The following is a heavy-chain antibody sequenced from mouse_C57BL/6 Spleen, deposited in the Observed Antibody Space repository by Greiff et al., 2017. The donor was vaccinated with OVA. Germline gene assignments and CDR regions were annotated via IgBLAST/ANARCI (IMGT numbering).Heavy chain of an antibody. J-gene: IGHJ1*01. V-gene: IGHV1-7*01. CDR2: INPSSGST. Sequence: VQLQQSGAELAKPGASVKLSCKASGYTFPSYWMHWVKQRPGQGLEWIGYINPSSGSTKYTQKFKDKATLTADNSSSTAYMQLSSLTYQDSAVYYCASSITTLEDCYFDFWGPGTTVTVSS. D-gene: IGHD1-1*01. CDR1: GYTFPSYW. CDR3: ASSITTLEDCYFDF.